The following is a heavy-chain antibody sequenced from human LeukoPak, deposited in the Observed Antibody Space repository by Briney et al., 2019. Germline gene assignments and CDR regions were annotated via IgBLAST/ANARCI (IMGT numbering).Heavy chain of an antibody. CDR3: AREPHIAVVTHFDY. D-gene: IGHD6-19*01. J-gene: IGHJ4*02. CDR2: IKQDGSEK. V-gene: IGHV3-7*01. Sequence: PGGSLRLSCLAFGFTFSSHWMSWVRQAPGKGLEWVANIKQDGSEKYYVDSVKGRFTISRDNTKNSLFLQMNSLRAEDTAVYYCAREPHIAVVTHFDYWGQGTLVTVSS. CDR1: GFTFSSHW.